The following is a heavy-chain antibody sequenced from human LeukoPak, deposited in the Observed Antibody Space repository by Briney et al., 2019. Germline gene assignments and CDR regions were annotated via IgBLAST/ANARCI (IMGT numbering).Heavy chain of an antibody. V-gene: IGHV4-30-2*01. Sequence: PSETLSLTCAVSGGSISSGGYSWSWIRQPPGKGLEWIGYIYHSGSTYYNPSLKSRVTISVDRSKNQFSLKLSSVTAAETAVYYCARGHCSGGSCPSYNWFDPWGQGTLVTVSS. CDR2: IYHSGST. J-gene: IGHJ5*02. D-gene: IGHD2-15*01. CDR3: ARGHCSGGSCPSYNWFDP. CDR1: GGSISSGGYS.